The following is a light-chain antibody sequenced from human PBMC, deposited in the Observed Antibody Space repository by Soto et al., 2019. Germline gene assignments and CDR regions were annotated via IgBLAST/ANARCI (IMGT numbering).Light chain of an antibody. CDR1: QSISSW. J-gene: IGKJ5*01. Sequence: DIQMTQSPSTLSASVGDRFTITCRASQSISSWLAWYQQKPGKAPKLLIYDASNLETGVPSRFSGSGSGTDFTFTISSLQPEDIATYYCQQYDNLPLTFGQGTRREIK. CDR2: DAS. CDR3: QQYDNLPLT. V-gene: IGKV1-33*01.